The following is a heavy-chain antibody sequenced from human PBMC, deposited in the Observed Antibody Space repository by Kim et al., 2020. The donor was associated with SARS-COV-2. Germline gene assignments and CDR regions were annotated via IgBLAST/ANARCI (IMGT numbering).Heavy chain of an antibody. CDR2: IYYSGST. J-gene: IGHJ4*02. CDR3: ARGHRIAVAGTLPLDY. D-gene: IGHD6-19*01. CDR1: GGSISSSSYY. V-gene: IGHV4-39*01. Sequence: SETLSLTCTVSGGSISSSSYYWGWIRQPPGKGLEWIGSIYYSGSTYYNPSLKSRVTISVDTSKNQFSLKLSSVTAADTAVYYCARGHRIAVAGTLPLDYWGQGTLVTVSS.